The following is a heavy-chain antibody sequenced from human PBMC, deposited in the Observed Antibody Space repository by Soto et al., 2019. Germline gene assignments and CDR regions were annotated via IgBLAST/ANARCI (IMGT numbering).Heavy chain of an antibody. J-gene: IGHJ4*02. CDR2: ISLHNGDK. Sequence: QVQLLQSGGEVKKPGASVKVSCKAVGTNYGISWVRQATGQGLEWMAWISLHNGDKNNAPQFHGRVTLTTDTSTGTAYVEMMSMRSDDPAVYYCATDERVDCSSLNCPYFDHWGQGALVTVSS. CDR3: ATDERVDCSSLNCPYFDH. D-gene: IGHD2-2*01. CDR1: GTNYG. V-gene: IGHV1-18*04.